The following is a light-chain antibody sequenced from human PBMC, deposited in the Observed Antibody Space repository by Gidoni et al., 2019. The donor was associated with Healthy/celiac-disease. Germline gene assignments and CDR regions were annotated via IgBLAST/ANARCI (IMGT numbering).Light chain of an antibody. CDR1: HSISSY. CDR3: QQGYRTPRT. CDR2: AAS. V-gene: IGKV1-39*01. Sequence: DIQMTQSPSSLSAAGVDRVTITSRASHSISSYLNWYQQKPGKAPTLLIYAASRLPSGVPSRFSGRGAGKDFTLTISRLPPEDFATYCCQQGYRTPRTFGRGTKLEIK. J-gene: IGKJ2*01.